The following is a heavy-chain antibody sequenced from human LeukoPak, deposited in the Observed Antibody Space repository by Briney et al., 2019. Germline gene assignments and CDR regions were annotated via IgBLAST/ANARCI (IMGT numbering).Heavy chain of an antibody. CDR2: IYYSGST. CDR1: GGSISSGGYY. D-gene: IGHD3-22*01. V-gene: IGHV4-31*03. J-gene: IGHJ4*02. Sequence: SQTLSLTCTVSGGSISSGGYYWSWIRQHPGKGLEWIGYIYYSGSTYYNPSLKSRVTISVDTSKNQFSLKLSSVTAADTAVYYCARGYYDSSGYSRFDYWGQGTLVTVSS. CDR3: ARGYYDSSGYSRFDY.